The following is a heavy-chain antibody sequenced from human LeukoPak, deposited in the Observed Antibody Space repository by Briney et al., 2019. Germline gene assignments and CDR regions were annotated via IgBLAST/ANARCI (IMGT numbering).Heavy chain of an antibody. CDR1: GYTFTDYY. Sequence: VKVSCKVSGYTFTDYYMHWVQQAPGKGLEWMGLVDPEDGETIYAEKFQGRVTITADTSTDTAYMELSSLRSEDTAVYYCAVPYGSGNTPFDYWGQGTLVTVSS. J-gene: IGHJ4*02. CDR3: AVPYGSGNTPFDY. D-gene: IGHD3-10*01. CDR2: VDPEDGET. V-gene: IGHV1-69-2*01.